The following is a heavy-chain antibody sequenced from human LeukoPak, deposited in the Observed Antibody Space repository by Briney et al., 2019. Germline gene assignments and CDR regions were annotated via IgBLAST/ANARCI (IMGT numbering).Heavy chain of an antibody. CDR1: GFTFSSYA. D-gene: IGHD4-17*01. CDR2: ISGSGGST. CDR3: VKVRFVTTPVKH. J-gene: IGHJ3*01. V-gene: IGHV3-23*01. Sequence: SGGSLRLSCAASGFTFSSYAMSWVRQAPGKGLEWVSAISGSGGSTYYADSVKGRFTISRDNSKSTLYLQMNSLRAKDTAVYYCVKVRFVTTPVKHWGQGTMVTVSS.